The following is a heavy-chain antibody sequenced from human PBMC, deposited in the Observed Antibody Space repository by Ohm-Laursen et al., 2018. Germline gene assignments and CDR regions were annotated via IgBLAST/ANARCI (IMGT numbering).Heavy chain of an antibody. CDR1: GDSVSSNTAT. J-gene: IGHJ4*02. D-gene: IGHD3-22*01. CDR3: ARVAPNSSGYYCDY. CDR2: AYYRSKWYN. V-gene: IGHV6-1*01. Sequence: QTLSLTCAISGDSVSSNTATWNWIRQSPSRGLEWLGRAYYRSKWYNDYALSVKSRLTINPDTSKNQFSLHLNSVTPEDTAVYYCARVAPNSSGYYCDYWGQGTPVTVSS.